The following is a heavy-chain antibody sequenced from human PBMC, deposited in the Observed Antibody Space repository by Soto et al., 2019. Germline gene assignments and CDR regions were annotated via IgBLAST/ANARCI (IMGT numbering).Heavy chain of an antibody. CDR2: IYSGST. V-gene: IGHV4-38-2*01. Sequence: SETLSLTCAVSGYSITSDYYWGWIRQPRGKGLEWIGSIYSGSTYYNPSLKSRVTISVDTSKNQFSLRLTSVTAADTAMYYCAKKGYYPSGKINLFDSWGQGTLVTVSS. D-gene: IGHD3-10*01. J-gene: IGHJ4*02. CDR1: GYSITSDYY. CDR3: AKKGYYPSGKINLFDS.